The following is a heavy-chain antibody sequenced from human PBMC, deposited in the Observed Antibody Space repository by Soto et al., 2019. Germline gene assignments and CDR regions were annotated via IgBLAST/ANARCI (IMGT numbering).Heavy chain of an antibody. CDR1: GYTFTGYY. CDR2: INPTSGGT. D-gene: IGHD3-10*01. J-gene: IGHJ6*02. V-gene: IGHV1-2*02. CDR3: ARDQAGGHYYGSGSYAYYYGMDV. Sequence: QVQLVQSGAEVKKPGASVKVSCKASGYTFTGYYMHWVRQAPGQGLEWMGWINPTSGGTNYAQKFQGRVTMPRDTSISTAYMELSRLRSDDTAVYYCARDQAGGHYYGSGSYAYYYGMDVWGQGTTVTVSS.